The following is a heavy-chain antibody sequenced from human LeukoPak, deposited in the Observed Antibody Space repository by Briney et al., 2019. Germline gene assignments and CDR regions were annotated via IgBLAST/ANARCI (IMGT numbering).Heavy chain of an antibody. J-gene: IGHJ5*02. Sequence: SETLSLTCAVSGGSISSSNWWSWVRQPPGKGLEWIGEIYHTGSTNYNPSLKSRVIISVDKSKNQFSLKLSSMTAADTAVYYCARGGVFPRQFDPWGQGTLVTVSS. V-gene: IGHV4-4*02. CDR1: GGSISSSNW. D-gene: IGHD3-16*01. CDR3: ARGGVFPRQFDP. CDR2: IYHTGST.